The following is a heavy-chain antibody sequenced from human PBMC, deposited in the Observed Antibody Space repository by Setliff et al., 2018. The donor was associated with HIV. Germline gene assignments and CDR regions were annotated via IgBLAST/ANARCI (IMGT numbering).Heavy chain of an antibody. D-gene: IGHD3-10*01. Sequence: PSETLSLTCTVSGGSISSGSYYWSWIRQPAGKGLEWIGRIYTSGSTNYNPSLKSRVTISVDTSKNQVSLKLSSVTAADTAVYYCARAFGSGSYRWFDPWGQGTLVTVSS. V-gene: IGHV4-61*02. J-gene: IGHJ5*02. CDR1: GGSISSGSYY. CDR3: ARAFGSGSYRWFDP. CDR2: IYTSGST.